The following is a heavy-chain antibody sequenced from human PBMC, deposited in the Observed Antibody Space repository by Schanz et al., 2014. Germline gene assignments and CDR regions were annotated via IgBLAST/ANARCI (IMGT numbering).Heavy chain of an antibody. Sequence: QLQLQESGPGLVKPSETLSLTCTVSGDTFSSSSYYCGWIRQPPGKGLEWIGSFSYSGSTYDNPSLRSRVTIPVDTSKTQSPLTLSFVPAADTAVYYCARNLISGSDTDAFDIWGQGTMVTVSS. CDR3: ARNLISGSDTDAFDI. V-gene: IGHV4-39*01. D-gene: IGHD1-26*01. CDR2: FSYSGST. CDR1: GDTFSSSSYY. J-gene: IGHJ3*02.